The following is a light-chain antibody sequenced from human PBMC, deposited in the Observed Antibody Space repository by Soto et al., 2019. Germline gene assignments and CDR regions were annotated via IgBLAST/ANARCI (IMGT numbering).Light chain of an antibody. J-gene: IGKJ2*01. CDR3: HQRSHWPRT. V-gene: IGKV3D-20*02. Sequence: EIVLTQSPATLSLSPGERAALSCGASQSVSSNYLAWYQQKPGLAPRLLIYDASRRATGIPDRFSGSGSGTDFILSISRLEPEDFAFYYCHQRSHWPRTFGQGTKLEIK. CDR2: DAS. CDR1: QSVSSNY.